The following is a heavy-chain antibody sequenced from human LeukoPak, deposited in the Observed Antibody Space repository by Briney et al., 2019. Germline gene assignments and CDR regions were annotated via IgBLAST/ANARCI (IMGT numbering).Heavy chain of an antibody. CDR3: AKDRSSGYYYCDY. CDR1: GFTFSSYG. Sequence: GGSLRLSCAASGFTFSSYGMHWVRQAPGKGLEWVAVISYDGSNKYYADSVKGRFTISRDNSKNTLYLQMNSLRAEDTAVYYCAKDRSSGYYYCDYWGQGTLVTVSS. D-gene: IGHD3-22*01. J-gene: IGHJ4*02. CDR2: ISYDGSNK. V-gene: IGHV3-30*18.